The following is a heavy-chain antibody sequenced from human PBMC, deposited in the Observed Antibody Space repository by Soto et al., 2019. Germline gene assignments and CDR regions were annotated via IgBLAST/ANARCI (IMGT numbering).Heavy chain of an antibody. J-gene: IGHJ4*02. CDR3: ARDKETAVAPFDY. V-gene: IGHV3-7*01. CDR2: IKHGGSEK. CDR1: GFTFSSYW. Sequence: PGGSLRLSCAASGFTFSSYWMSWVRQAPGKGLEWVANIKHGGSEKYYVDSVKGRFTISRDNAKNSLYLQMNTLRAEDTAVYYCARDKETAVAPFDYWGQGTLVTVSS. D-gene: IGHD6-19*01.